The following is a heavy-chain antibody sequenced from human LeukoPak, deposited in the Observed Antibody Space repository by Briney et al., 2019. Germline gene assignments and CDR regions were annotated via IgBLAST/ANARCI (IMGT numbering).Heavy chain of an antibody. CDR3: ARETSGWLYYYYCMDV. D-gene: IGHD6-19*01. CDR2: TYYKSKWFN. Sequence: SQTLSLTCVISGDSVSSNSAAWNWLRQSPSRGLEWLGRTYYKSKWFNDYAVSVKSRITINPDTSKNQFSLQLNSVTPEDTAVYYCARETSGWLYYYYCMDVWGQGITVTVSS. J-gene: IGHJ6*02. CDR1: GDSVSSNSAA. V-gene: IGHV6-1*01.